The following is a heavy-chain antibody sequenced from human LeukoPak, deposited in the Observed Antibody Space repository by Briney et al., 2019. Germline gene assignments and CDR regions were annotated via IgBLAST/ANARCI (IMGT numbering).Heavy chain of an antibody. D-gene: IGHD2-21*02. V-gene: IGHV3-20*04. Sequence: GGSLRLSCAASGFTFDDYGMSWVRQAPGKGLEWVSGINWNGGSTGYADSVKGRFTISRDNAKNSLYLQMNSLRAEDTALYYCVTGGHWGYYFDYWGQGTLVTVSS. CDR2: INWNGGST. CDR3: VTGGHWGYYFDY. CDR1: GFTFDDYG. J-gene: IGHJ4*02.